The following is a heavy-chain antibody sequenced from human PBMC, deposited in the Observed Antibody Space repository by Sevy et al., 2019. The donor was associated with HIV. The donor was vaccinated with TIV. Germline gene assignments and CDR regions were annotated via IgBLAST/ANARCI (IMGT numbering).Heavy chain of an antibody. CDR2: ISGDNSNT. Sequence: ASVKVSCKASGYTFISYGISWVRQAPGQGLEWMGWISGDNSNTISAQNLQGRVTMSTDTSTSTAYMELRSLRSDDTAVYYCARDSMPTVQGIIITPYFDGMDLWGQGTTVTVSS. V-gene: IGHV1-18*01. CDR3: ARDSMPTVQGIIITPYFDGMDL. CDR1: GYTFISYG. J-gene: IGHJ6*01. D-gene: IGHD3-10*01.